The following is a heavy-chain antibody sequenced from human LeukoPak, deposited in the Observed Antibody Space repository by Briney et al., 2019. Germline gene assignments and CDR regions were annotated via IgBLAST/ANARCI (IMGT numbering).Heavy chain of an antibody. Sequence: GGSLRLPCAASGFTFSNAWMRWVRQAPGKGLEWVGRIKSKTDGGTIDYAAPVKGRFTISRDDPKNTLYLQMSGLKTEDTAVYYCTTAPPLDYWGQGTLVTVSS. V-gene: IGHV3-15*01. CDR3: TTAPPLDY. CDR1: GFTFSNAW. J-gene: IGHJ4*02. CDR2: IKSKTDGGTI.